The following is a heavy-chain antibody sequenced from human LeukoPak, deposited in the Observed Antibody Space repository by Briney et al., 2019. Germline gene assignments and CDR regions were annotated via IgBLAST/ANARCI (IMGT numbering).Heavy chain of an antibody. Sequence: GGSLRLSCAASGFTFSSYGMHWVRQAPVKGLEWVAVIWYDGSNKYYADSVKGRFTISRDNSKNTLYLQMNSLRAEDTAVYYCARDPSGSYLFDYWGQGTLVTVSS. CDR2: IWYDGSNK. V-gene: IGHV3-33*01. D-gene: IGHD1-26*01. CDR1: GFTFSSYG. CDR3: ARDPSGSYLFDY. J-gene: IGHJ4*02.